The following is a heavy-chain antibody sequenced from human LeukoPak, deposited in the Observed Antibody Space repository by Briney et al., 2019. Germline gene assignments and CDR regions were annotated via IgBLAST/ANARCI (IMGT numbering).Heavy chain of an antibody. CDR3: ARIDTIFGVVVFDY. V-gene: IGHV4-61*02. CDR1: GGSISSGSYY. D-gene: IGHD3-3*01. Sequence: KPSETLSLTCTVSGGSISSGSYYWSWIRQPAGKGLGWIGRIYTSGSTNYNPSLKSRVTISVDTSKNQFSLKLSSVTAADTAVYYCARIDTIFGVVVFDYWGQGTLVTVSS. J-gene: IGHJ4*02. CDR2: IYTSGST.